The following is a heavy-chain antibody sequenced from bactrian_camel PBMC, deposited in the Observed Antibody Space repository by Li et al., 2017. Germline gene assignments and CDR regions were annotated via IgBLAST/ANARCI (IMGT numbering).Heavy chain of an antibody. Sequence: VQLVESGGGLVQPGGSLRLACAASGFTFSSFAMGWVRQAPGKGLEWVSGISSGGGRTYYADSVKGRFTVSRDDAKNTVYLQMNSLKPEDTAVYYCVSAPRVDVTRWVYWGQGTQVTVS. D-gene: IGHD2*01. CDR1: GFTFSSFA. CDR3: VSAPRVDVTRWVY. V-gene: IGHV3S40*01. CDR2: ISSGGGRT. J-gene: IGHJ4*01.